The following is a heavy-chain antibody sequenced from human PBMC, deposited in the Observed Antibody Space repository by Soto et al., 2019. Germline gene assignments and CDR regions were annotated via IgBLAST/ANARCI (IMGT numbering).Heavy chain of an antibody. CDR1: GDAIYIGGYY. D-gene: IGHD2-2*01. CDR2: IYHTGQT. V-gene: IGHV4-31*03. Sequence: PSETLSLTCTVSGDAIYIGGYYWTWIRKHPGKGLEWIGYIYHTGQTYYNPSLESRVTMSVDTSNNQFSLKLAFLTPADTAVYYCSRDGSSTANWIDPWGQVTLVTVSS. J-gene: IGHJ5*02. CDR3: SRDGSSTANWIDP.